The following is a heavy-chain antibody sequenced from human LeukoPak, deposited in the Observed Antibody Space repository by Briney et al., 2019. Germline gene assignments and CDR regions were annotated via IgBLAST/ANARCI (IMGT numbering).Heavy chain of an antibody. CDR1: GFTFSSYT. CDR3: AKGPGIYYYYYGMDV. J-gene: IGHJ6*02. CDR2: ISSGGTYI. D-gene: IGHD1-14*01. V-gene: IGHV3-21*04. Sequence: GESLRLSCLGSGFTFSSYTMNWVRQAPGKGLECVSFISSGGTYIYYADSVKGRFTISRDNAKNSLYLQMNSLRAEDTALYYCAKGPGIYYYYYGMDVWGQGTTVTVSS.